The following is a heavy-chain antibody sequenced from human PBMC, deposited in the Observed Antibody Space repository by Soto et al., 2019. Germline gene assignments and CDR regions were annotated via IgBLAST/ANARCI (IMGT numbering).Heavy chain of an antibody. V-gene: IGHV5-51*01. CDR3: ARHPFHCSSTSCYGYYYMDV. Sequence: GESLKISCKGSGYSFTSYWIGWVRQMPGKGLEWMGIIYPGDSDTRYSPSFQGQVTISADKSISTAYLQWSSLKASDTAMYYCARHPFHCSSTSCYGYYYMDVWGKGTTVTVSS. CDR1: GYSFTSYW. D-gene: IGHD2-2*01. CDR2: IYPGDSDT. J-gene: IGHJ6*03.